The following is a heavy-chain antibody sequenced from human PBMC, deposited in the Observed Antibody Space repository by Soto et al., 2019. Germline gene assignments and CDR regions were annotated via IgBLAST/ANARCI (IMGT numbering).Heavy chain of an antibody. D-gene: IGHD1-1*01. CDR3: ARSERVDSGQLAY. J-gene: IGHJ4*02. Sequence: SETLSLTCTVSGGSISSYYWSWIRQPPGKGLEWIGYIYYSGSTNYNPSLKSRVTISVDTSKNQFSLKLSSVTAADTAVYYCARSERVDSGQLAYWGQGTLVTVSS. V-gene: IGHV4-59*01. CDR1: GGSISSYY. CDR2: IYYSGST.